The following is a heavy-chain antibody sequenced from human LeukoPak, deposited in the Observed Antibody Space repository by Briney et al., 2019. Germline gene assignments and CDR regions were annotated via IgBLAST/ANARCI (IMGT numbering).Heavy chain of an antibody. V-gene: IGHV1-69*04. CDR2: IIPILGIA. CDR3: ARNVVAALYYFAY. J-gene: IGHJ4*02. D-gene: IGHD2-15*01. Sequence: GASVKVSCKASGGTFSSYAFSWVRQAPGQGLEWMGRIIPILGIANSPQKFQGRVTITADTSTSTAYMELSSLRSEDTAVYYCARNVVAALYYFAYWGQGTLVTVSS. CDR1: GGTFSSYA.